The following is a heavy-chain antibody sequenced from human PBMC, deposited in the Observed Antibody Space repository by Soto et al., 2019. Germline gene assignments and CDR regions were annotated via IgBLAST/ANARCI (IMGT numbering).Heavy chain of an antibody. CDR3: ARSRRDSSGWWAPFDY. V-gene: IGHV4-59*08. CDR1: GGSISSYY. Sequence: SETLSLTCTVSGGSISSYYWSWIRQPPGKGLEWIGYIYYSGSTNYNPSLKSRVTISVDTSKNQFSLKLSSVTAADTAVYYCARSRRDSSGWWAPFDYWGQGTLVTVSS. CDR2: IYYSGST. D-gene: IGHD6-19*01. J-gene: IGHJ4*02.